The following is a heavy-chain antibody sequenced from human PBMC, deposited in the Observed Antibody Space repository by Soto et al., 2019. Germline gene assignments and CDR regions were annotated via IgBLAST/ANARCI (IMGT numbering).Heavy chain of an antibody. D-gene: IGHD3-22*01. J-gene: IGHJ4*02. V-gene: IGHV1-18*01. CDR2: ISAYNGNT. CDR3: ARDPLQYYDSSGYYFPRFDY. CDR1: GYTFTSYG. Sequence: SVKVSCKASGYTFTSYGISWVRQAPGQGLEWMGWISAYNGNTNYAQKLQGRVTMTTDTSTSTAYMELRSLRSDDTAVYYCARDPLQYYDSSGYYFPRFDYWGQGTLVTVSS.